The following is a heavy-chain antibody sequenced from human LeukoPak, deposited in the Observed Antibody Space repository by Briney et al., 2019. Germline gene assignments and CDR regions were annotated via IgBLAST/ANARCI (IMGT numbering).Heavy chain of an antibody. V-gene: IGHV3-48*03. Sequence: PGGSLRLSCAASGFTFSSYEMNWVRQAPGKGLEWVSYISSSGSTIYYADSVKGRFTISRDNAKNSLYLQMNSLRAEDTAVYYCARETVGAEDVWGKGTMVTVSS. CDR1: GFTFSSYE. D-gene: IGHD1-26*01. J-gene: IGHJ6*04. CDR3: ARETVGAEDV. CDR2: ISSSGSTI.